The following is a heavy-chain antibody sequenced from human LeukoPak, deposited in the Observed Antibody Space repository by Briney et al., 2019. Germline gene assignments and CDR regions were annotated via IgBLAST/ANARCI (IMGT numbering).Heavy chain of an antibody. CDR3: ARKNIPANGIGPIDY. D-gene: IGHD2-2*01. CDR1: EFSFSSYG. V-gene: IGHV3-30-3*01. CDR2: ISYDGNNK. J-gene: IGHJ4*02. Sequence: GGSLRLSCAASEFSFSSYGMHWVRQAPGKGLEWVAVISYDGNNKYYSDSVKGRFTISRDNSKNTLDLQLNSLRVEDTAVYYCARKNIPANGIGPIDYWGQGTLVAVSS.